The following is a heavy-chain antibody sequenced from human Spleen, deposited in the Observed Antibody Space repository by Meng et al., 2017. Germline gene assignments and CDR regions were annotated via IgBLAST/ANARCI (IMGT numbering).Heavy chain of an antibody. CDR1: GGTFSSYT. D-gene: IGHD3-22*01. V-gene: IGHV1-69*02. Sequence: SVKVSCKASGGTFSSYTISWVRQAPGQGLEWMGRIIPILGIANYAQKFQGRVTITADKSTSTAYMELSSLRSDDTAVYYCARGQGDYYDSSGPYFHHYFDYW. J-gene: IGHJ4*01. CDR3: ARGQGDYYDSSGPYFHHYFDY. CDR2: IIPILGIA.